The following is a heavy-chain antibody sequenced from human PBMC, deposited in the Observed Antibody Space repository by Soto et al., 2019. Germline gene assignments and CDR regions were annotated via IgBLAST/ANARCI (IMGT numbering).Heavy chain of an antibody. D-gene: IGHD2-15*01. V-gene: IGHV4-31*03. J-gene: IGHJ6*02. Sequence: QVQLQESGPGLMKPSQTLSLSCTVSGDSISSDGYYWSWIRQHPGKGLEWIGYIYHSGNTYYNPSLKSRVTISADTSKNQVSLQVSSVTAADTAVYYCAREAAVEGMDVWGQGTTVTVS. CDR2: IYHSGNT. CDR3: AREAAVEGMDV. CDR1: GDSISSDGYY.